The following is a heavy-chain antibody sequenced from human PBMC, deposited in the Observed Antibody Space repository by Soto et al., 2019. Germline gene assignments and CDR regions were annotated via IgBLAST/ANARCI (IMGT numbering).Heavy chain of an antibody. V-gene: IGHV4-31*03. D-gene: IGHD3-10*01. CDR2: IYYSGST. CDR1: GGSISSGTYY. CDR3: ARDQYASGRYWFDP. Sequence: KPSETLSLTCIVSGGSISSGTYYWSWIRQRPGKGLEWIGYIYYSGSTDYNPSLKSRVTMSLDTSKKQFSLELSSVTAADTAVYYCARDQYASGRYWFDPWGQGTLVTVSS. J-gene: IGHJ5*02.